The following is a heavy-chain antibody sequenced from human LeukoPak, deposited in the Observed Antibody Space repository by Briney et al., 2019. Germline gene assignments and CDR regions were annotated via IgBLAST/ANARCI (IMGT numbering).Heavy chain of an antibody. CDR1: GFTFSSYS. D-gene: IGHD3-10*01. CDR2: ISSSSSYI. V-gene: IGHV3-21*01. J-gene: IGHJ4*02. CDR3: ARDMVAMVRGVIPDFDY. Sequence: PGWSLRLSCAASGFTFSSYSMNWVRQAPGKGLELVSSISSSSSYIYYADSVKGRFTISSDNAKNSLYLQMNSLRAEDTAVYFCARDMVAMVRGVIPDFDYWGQGTLVTVSS.